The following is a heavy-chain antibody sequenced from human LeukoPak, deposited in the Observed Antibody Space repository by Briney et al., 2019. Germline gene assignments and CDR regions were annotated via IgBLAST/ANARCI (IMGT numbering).Heavy chain of an antibody. Sequence: ASVKVSCKASGYTFTGYYMHWVRQAPGQGLEWMGWINPNSGGTNYAQKFQGRVTITADKSTSTAYMELSSLRSEDTAVYYCASGGLQAIYYYYYMDVWGKGTTVTVSS. CDR1: GYTFTGYY. V-gene: IGHV1-2*02. CDR2: INPNSGGT. D-gene: IGHD2-21*02. CDR3: ASGGLQAIYYYYYMDV. J-gene: IGHJ6*03.